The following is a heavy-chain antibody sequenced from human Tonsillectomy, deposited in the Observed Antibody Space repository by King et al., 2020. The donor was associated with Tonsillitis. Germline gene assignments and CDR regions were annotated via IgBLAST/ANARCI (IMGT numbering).Heavy chain of an antibody. CDR3: ASLTLVGPDY. CDR2: IVTDGTYT. D-gene: IGHD2-15*01. V-gene: IGHV3-74*01. J-gene: IGHJ4*02. Sequence: VQLVQSGGGLVQPGGSLRLSCATSGVPFSGDWMHWVRQVPGTGLVWVASIVTDGTYTYYADSVRGRFTISRDNRKNTLYLQMNDLRVEDTAVYYCASLTLVGPDYWGQGSLVTVSS. CDR1: GVPFSGDW.